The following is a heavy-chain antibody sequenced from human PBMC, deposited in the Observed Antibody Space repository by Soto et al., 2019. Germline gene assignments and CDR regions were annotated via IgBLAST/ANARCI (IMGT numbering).Heavy chain of an antibody. CDR3: ATSVITNTDFDY. D-gene: IGHD2-8*01. J-gene: IGHJ4*02. CDR1: GYSISSGYY. CDR2: IYHSGST. Sequence: KPSETLSLTCAVSGYSISSGYYWGWIRQPPGKGLEWIGSIYHSGSTYYNPSLKSRVTISVDTSKNQFSLKLSSVTAADTAVYYCATSVITNTDFDYWGQGTLVTVSS. V-gene: IGHV4-38-2*01.